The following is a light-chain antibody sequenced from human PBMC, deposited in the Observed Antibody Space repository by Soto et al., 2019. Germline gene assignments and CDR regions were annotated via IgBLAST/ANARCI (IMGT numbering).Light chain of an antibody. Sequence: VLTQPPSASGTPAQRVNISCSGRSSNIGSNTVNWYQQLPGTAPKLLIYSNNQRPSGVPDRFSGSKSGTSASLAISGLQSEDEADYYCAAWDDSLNGFYVFGTGTKVTVL. J-gene: IGLJ1*01. V-gene: IGLV1-44*01. CDR2: SNN. CDR3: AAWDDSLNGFYV. CDR1: SSNIGSNT.